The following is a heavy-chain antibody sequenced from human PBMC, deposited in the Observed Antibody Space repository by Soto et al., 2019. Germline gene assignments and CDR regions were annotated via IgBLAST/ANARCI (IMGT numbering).Heavy chain of an antibody. J-gene: IGHJ4*02. Sequence: ASVKVSCKSSGYTFTTYGISWVRQAPGQGLEWMGWISTYNGNTNYAQKFQGRVTMTTDTSTSTAYMELRSLRSDDTAVYYCAREGYYDSSGYYSPFDSWGQGTPVTVSS. D-gene: IGHD3-22*01. CDR3: AREGYYDSSGYYSPFDS. CDR1: GYTFTTYG. V-gene: IGHV1-18*04. CDR2: ISTYNGNT.